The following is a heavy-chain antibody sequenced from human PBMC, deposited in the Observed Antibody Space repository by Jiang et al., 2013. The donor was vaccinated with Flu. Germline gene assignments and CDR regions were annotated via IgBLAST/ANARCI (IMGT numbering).Heavy chain of an antibody. D-gene: IGHD2-15*01. Sequence: GAEVKKPGASVKVSCKASGYTLTSYGMNWVRQAPGQRLEWMGWINAGNGNTKYSEKIQGRVTITRDTSASTAYMELSSLRSEDTAVYYCVRGYCSGGSCYSYFDYWGQGTLVTVSS. J-gene: IGHJ4*02. CDR3: VRGYCSGGSCYSYFDY. CDR2: INAGNGNT. V-gene: IGHV1-3*01. CDR1: GYTLTSYG.